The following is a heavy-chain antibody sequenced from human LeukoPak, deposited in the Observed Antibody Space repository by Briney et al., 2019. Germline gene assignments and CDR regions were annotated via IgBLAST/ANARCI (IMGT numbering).Heavy chain of an antibody. D-gene: IGHD4-17*01. J-gene: IGHJ4*02. CDR2: ISGWSGFM. Sequence: GGSLRLSCAGSGFTFCVAYMAWLRQAPGKARECVSYISGWSGFMLYVDSVRGSFSISRENEKNSLYLKMKSQKAEDTAVYHCARRAPVTTVRYFDYWGQGILVTVSP. CDR1: GFTFCVAY. CDR3: ARRAPVTTVRYFDY. V-gene: IGHV3-11*01.